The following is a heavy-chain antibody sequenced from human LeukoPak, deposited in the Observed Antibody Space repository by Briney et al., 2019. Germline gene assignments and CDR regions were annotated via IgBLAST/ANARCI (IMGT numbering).Heavy chain of an antibody. CDR1: GFTFDDYA. V-gene: IGHV3-9*01. CDR2: ISWSSGSI. D-gene: IGHD5-24*01. J-gene: IGHJ2*01. Sequence: GGSLRLSCAASGFTFDDYAMHWVRQAPGKGLEWVSGISWSSGSIGYADSVKGRFTISRDNAKNSLYLQMNSLRAEDTALYYCAKDQVGRDGYNQGYFDLWGRGTLVTVSS. CDR3: AKDQVGRDGYNQGYFDL.